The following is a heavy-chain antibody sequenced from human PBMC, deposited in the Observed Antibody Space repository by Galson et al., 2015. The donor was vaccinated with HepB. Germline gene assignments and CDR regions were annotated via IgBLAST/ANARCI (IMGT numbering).Heavy chain of an antibody. D-gene: IGHD3-22*01. Sequence: SLRLSCAASGFTFSSYSMNWVRQAPGKGLEWVSYISSSSSTIYYADSVKGRFTISRDNARNSLYLQMNSLRAEDTAVYYCARDIGGDSSGPPDYWGQGALSPSPQ. CDR2: ISSSSSTI. CDR3: ARDIGGDSSGPPDY. J-gene: IGHJ4*02. V-gene: IGHV3-48*01. CDR1: GFTFSSYS.